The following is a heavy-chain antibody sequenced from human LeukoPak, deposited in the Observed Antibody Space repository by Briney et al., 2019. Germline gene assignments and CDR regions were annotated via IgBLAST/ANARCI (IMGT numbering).Heavy chain of an antibody. J-gene: IGHJ4*02. CDR3: ARDGVRLHRGFFGY. D-gene: IGHD3-16*01. Sequence: GGSLRLSCAASGFTFSSYSMNWVRQAPGKGLEWVSSISSSSSYIYYADSVKGRFTISRDNAKNSLYLQMNSLRAEDTAVYYCARDGVRLHRGFFGYWGQGTLVTVSS. V-gene: IGHV3-21*01. CDR1: GFTFSSYS. CDR2: ISSSSSYI.